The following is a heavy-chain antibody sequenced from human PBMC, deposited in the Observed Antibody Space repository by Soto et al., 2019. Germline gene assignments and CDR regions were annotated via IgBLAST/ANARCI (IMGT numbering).Heavy chain of an antibody. V-gene: IGHV3-21*01. CDR2: ISSSSSYI. CDR3: AREPRVCIGAAIPSVY. D-gene: IGHD6-13*01. Sequence: PGGSLRLSCAASGFTFSSYSMNWVRQAPGKGLEWVSFISSSSSYIYYADSVKGRFTISRDNAKNSLYLQMNSLRAEDTAVYYGAREPRVCIGAAIPSVYWCHGALFIV. CDR1: GFTFSSYS. J-gene: IGHJ4*01.